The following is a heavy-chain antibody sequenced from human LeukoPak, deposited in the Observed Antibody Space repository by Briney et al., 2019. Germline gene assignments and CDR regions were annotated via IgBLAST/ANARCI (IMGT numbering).Heavy chain of an antibody. J-gene: IGHJ5*02. Sequence: PGGSLRLSCAASGFTFSSYVMSWVRQAPGKGLEWVAVIWYDGSNKYYADSVKGRFTISRDNSKNTLYLQMNSLRAEDTAVYYCARDWPDYYGSGSYLHPWGQGTLVTVSS. D-gene: IGHD3-10*01. CDR1: GFTFSSYV. CDR3: ARDWPDYYGSGSYLHP. CDR2: IWYDGSNK. V-gene: IGHV3-33*08.